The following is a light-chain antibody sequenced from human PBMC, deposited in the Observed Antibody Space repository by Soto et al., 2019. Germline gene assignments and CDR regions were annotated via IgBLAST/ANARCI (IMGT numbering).Light chain of an antibody. CDR2: GAS. J-gene: IGKJ2*01. CDR3: QQYGSSPVYT. V-gene: IGKV3-20*01. CDR1: QSVSSSY. Sequence: EIVLTQSPGTLSLSPGERATLSCRASQSVSSSYLAWYQQKPGQAPRLLIYGASSRATGIPDRFSGSGSGTALTLTISRLESEDFAVYYCQQYGSSPVYTFGQGTKLEIK.